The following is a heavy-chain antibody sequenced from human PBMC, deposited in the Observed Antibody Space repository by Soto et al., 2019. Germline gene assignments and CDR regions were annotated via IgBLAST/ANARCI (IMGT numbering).Heavy chain of an antibody. D-gene: IGHD3-10*01. CDR3: ATGLSKWFDP. CDR1: GYSLRSNY. V-gene: IGHV1-2*02. J-gene: IGHJ5*02. Sequence: ASVKVSCKASGYSLRSNYIHWVRQAPGQGLEWLGWINPNSSGTVYAQKFQGRVTMIRDTSLTTVYMQLNRLTADDTAVYYCATGLSKWFDPWGQGTMVTVSS. CDR2: INPNSSGT.